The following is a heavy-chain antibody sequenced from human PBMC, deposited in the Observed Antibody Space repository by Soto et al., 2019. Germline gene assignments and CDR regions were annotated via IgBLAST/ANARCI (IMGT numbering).Heavy chain of an antibody. CDR3: AKRAGTTYLEYYYYYMDV. D-gene: IGHD1-7*01. CDR1: GFTFSSYA. Sequence: GGSLRLSCAASGFTFSSYAMSWVRQAPGKGLEWVSVISGSGGGTYYADSVKGRFTISRDNSKSTLFLQMNSLRAEDTAVYYCAKRAGTTYLEYYYYYMDVWGKGTTVTVSS. V-gene: IGHV3-23*01. J-gene: IGHJ6*03. CDR2: ISGSGGGT.